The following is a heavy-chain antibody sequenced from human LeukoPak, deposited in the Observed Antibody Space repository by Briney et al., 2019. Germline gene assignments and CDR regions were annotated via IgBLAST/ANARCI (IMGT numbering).Heavy chain of an antibody. CDR2: ISGSGGST. CDR1: GFTVSSNY. J-gene: IGHJ4*02. CDR3: AKDRRWLQLGGPDY. D-gene: IGHD5-24*01. Sequence: GGTLRLSCAASGFTVSSNYMSWVRQAPGKGLEWVSAISGSGGSTYYADSVKGRFTISRDNSKNTLYLQMNSLRAEDTAVYYCAKDRRWLQLGGPDYWGQGTLVTVSS. V-gene: IGHV3-23*01.